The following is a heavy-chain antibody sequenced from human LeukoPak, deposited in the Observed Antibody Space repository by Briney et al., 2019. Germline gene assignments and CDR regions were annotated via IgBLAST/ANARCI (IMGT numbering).Heavy chain of an antibody. CDR1: GYTFTSYY. CDR3: ARPYGSGSYHHFDY. V-gene: IGHV1-2*02. CDR2: INPNSGGT. J-gene: IGHJ4*02. Sequence: ASVKVSCKASGYTFTSYYMHWVRQAPGQGLEWMGWINPNSGGTNYAQKFQGRVTMTRDTSISTAYMELSRLRSDDTAVYYCARPYGSGSYHHFDYWGQGTLVTVSS. D-gene: IGHD3-10*01.